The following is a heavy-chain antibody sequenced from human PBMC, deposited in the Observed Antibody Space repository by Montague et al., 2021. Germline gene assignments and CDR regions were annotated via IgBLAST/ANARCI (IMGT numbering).Heavy chain of an antibody. V-gene: IGHV3-30*12. D-gene: IGHD5-24*01. Sequence: SLRLSCAASGFTFSRYAMPWVRQAPGKGLEWVAFISTDGSYRSCAGALKGRCSISRDNSKDTLYLEMNSLGPEDTGVFYCAKVDGPHRPFDYWGRGTLVIVSS. CDR1: GFTFSRYA. CDR3: AKVDGPHRPFDY. CDR2: ISTDGSYR. J-gene: IGHJ4*02.